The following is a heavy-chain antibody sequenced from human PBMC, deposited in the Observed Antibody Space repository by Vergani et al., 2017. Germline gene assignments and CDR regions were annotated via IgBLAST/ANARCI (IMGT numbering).Heavy chain of an antibody. CDR1: GFILNTYG. CDR3: ANSVIAGNVGVAYFGMDV. CDR2: IRYDGSSE. J-gene: IGHJ6*02. D-gene: IGHD2/OR15-2a*01. V-gene: IGHV3-30*02. Sequence: QVQLVESGGGVVQPGTSLRLSCAASGFILNTYGIHWVRQAPGKGLEWVSFIRYDGSSEYYGDSVKGRFTISRDKSQNTVNLQMNSLRTEDTAVYFCANSVIAGNVGVAYFGMDVWGRGTTVTVSS.